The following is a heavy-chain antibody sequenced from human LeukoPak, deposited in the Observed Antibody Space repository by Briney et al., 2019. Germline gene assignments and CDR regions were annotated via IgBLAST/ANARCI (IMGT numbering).Heavy chain of an antibody. J-gene: IGHJ3*02. D-gene: IGHD3-3*01. Sequence: PGGSLRLSCAVSGFNFNTYSMNWVRQAPGKGLEWVSSISSSSSYIYYADSVKGRFTISRDNAKNSLYLQMNSLRAEDTAVYYCARDLGKSITIFGVVPHAFDIWGQGTMVTVSS. CDR3: ARDLGKSITIFGVVPHAFDI. V-gene: IGHV3-21*01. CDR1: GFNFNTYS. CDR2: ISSSSSYI.